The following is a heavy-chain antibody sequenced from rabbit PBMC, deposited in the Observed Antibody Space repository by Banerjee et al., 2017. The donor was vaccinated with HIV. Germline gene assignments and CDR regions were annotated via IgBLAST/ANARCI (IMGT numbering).Heavy chain of an antibody. D-gene: IGHD4-1*01. CDR3: ARDLAGVIGWNFNL. CDR2: LVPTDMIRT. CDR1: GFDFRSNA. J-gene: IGHJ4*01. Sequence: QEQLEESGGGLVQPEGSLTLTCTASGFDFRSNAMCWVRQAPGKGLEWIACLVPTDMIRTYYANWAKGRFTISKTSSTTVTLQMTSLTAADTATYFCARDLAGVIGWNFNLWGQGTLVTVS. V-gene: IGHV1S45*01.